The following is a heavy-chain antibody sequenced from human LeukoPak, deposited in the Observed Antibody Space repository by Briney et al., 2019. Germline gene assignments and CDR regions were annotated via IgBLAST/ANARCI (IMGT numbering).Heavy chain of an antibody. CDR2: IWYDGSNK. D-gene: IGHD2-15*01. V-gene: IGHV3-33*06. J-gene: IGHJ4*02. CDR3: AKDRIKDVMYYFDY. Sequence: GGSLRLSCAASGFTFSSYWMSWVRQAPGKGLEWVAVIWYDGSNKYYADSVKGRFTISRDNSKNTLYLQMNSLRAEDTAVYYCAKDRIKDVMYYFDYWGQGTLVTVSS. CDR1: GFTFSSYW.